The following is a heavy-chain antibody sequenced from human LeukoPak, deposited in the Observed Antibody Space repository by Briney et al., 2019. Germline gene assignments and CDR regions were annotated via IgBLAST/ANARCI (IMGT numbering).Heavy chain of an antibody. J-gene: IGHJ4*02. CDR3: AKAVPYYDILTGYLGGFDY. CDR2: ISGSGGST. D-gene: IGHD3-9*01. CDR1: GFTFSRYA. Sequence: GGSLRLSCAASGFTFSRYAMSWVRQAPGKGLEWVSAISGSGGSTYYADSVKGRFTISRDNSKNTLYLQMNSLRAEDTAVYYCAKAVPYYDILTGYLGGFDYWGQGTLVTVSS. V-gene: IGHV3-23*01.